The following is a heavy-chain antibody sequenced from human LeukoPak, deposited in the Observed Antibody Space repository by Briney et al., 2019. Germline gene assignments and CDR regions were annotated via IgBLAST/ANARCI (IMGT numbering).Heavy chain of an antibody. CDR1: GGSISSSSYY. J-gene: IGHJ4*02. V-gene: IGHV4-39*01. Sequence: SETLSLTCTVSGGSISSSSYYWGWIRQPPGKGLELIGSIYFSGSTAYSPSLKSRVNISVDTSKNQFSLKLSSVTAADTAVYYCARQADDSSSSLVYFDYWGQGTLVTVSS. CDR2: IYFSGST. D-gene: IGHD6-6*01. CDR3: ARQADDSSSSLVYFDY.